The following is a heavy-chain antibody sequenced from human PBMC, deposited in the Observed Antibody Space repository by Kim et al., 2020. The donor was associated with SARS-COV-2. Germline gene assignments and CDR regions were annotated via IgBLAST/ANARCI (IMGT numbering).Heavy chain of an antibody. D-gene: IGHD2-15*01. Sequence: GGSLRLSCAASGFTFSNHGMSWVRQAPGKGLEWVSVISDSSGSIYYVDSVKGRFTISRDNSKNTVYLQMNSLRGEDTAVYYCGKCSGGNCLDYYFDDWGQGTLVTVSS. J-gene: IGHJ4*02. CDR1: GFTFSNHG. CDR3: GKCSGGNCLDYYFDD. V-gene: IGHV3-23*01. CDR2: ISDSSGSI.